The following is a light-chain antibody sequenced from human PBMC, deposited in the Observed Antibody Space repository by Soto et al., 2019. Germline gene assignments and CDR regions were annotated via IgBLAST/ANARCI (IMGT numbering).Light chain of an antibody. V-gene: IGKV1-33*01. CDR1: QDITYH. J-gene: IGKJ3*01. CDR2: DAS. Sequence: DLQMTQSPSSLSASVGDTVTITCQASQDITYHLNWYQQKPGKAPNLLIYDASHLETGVPSRFSGSGSGTYFTLTVSSLQPEDIGTFYCQKYHGVPQFGPGTKVDL. CDR3: QKYHGVPQ.